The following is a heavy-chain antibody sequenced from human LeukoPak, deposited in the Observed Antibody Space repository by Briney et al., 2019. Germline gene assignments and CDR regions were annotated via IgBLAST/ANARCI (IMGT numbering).Heavy chain of an antibody. J-gene: IGHJ4*02. CDR1: GGSISSGDYY. CDR3: ARDHCSSTSCYEGGLDY. V-gene: IGHV4-30-4*08. CDR2: IYYSGST. D-gene: IGHD2-2*01. Sequence: PSQTLSPTCTVSGGSISSGDYYWSWIRQPPGKGLEWIGYIYYSGSTYYNPSLKSRVTISVDTSKNQFSLKLSSVTAADTAVYYCARDHCSSTSCYEGGLDYWGQGTLVTVSS.